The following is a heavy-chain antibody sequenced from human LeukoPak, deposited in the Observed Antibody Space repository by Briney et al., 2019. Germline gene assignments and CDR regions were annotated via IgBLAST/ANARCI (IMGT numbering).Heavy chain of an antibody. CDR3: AKDARAYGSGPLDY. Sequence: GGSLRLSCAASGFTFSKYVMRWVRQAPGKGREWVSAISTGGGSTYYAASVKSRFTISRDNSKNTLYLQMNSLRAEDTAVYYCAKDARAYGSGPLDYWGQGTLVTVSS. CDR1: GFTFSKYV. J-gene: IGHJ4*02. D-gene: IGHD3-10*01. V-gene: IGHV3-23*01. CDR2: ISTGGGST.